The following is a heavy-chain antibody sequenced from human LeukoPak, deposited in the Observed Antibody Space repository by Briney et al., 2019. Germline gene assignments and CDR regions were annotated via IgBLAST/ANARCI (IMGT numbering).Heavy chain of an antibody. CDR2: ISSSSSYI. Sequence: GGSLRLSCAASGFTFSSYSMNWVRQAPGKGLEWVSSISSSSSYIYYADSVKGRFTISRDNAKSSLYLQMNSLTAEDTAVYYCARISDYYGSEYVDYWGQGTLVTVSS. CDR1: GFTFSSYS. D-gene: IGHD3-10*01. V-gene: IGHV3-21*04. J-gene: IGHJ4*02. CDR3: ARISDYYGSEYVDY.